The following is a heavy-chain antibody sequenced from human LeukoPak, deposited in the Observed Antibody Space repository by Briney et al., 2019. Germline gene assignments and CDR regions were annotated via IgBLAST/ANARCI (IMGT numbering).Heavy chain of an antibody. CDR1: GFTFSSYG. CDR2: ISYDGSNK. J-gene: IGHJ4*02. Sequence: PGGSLRLSCAASGFTFSSYGMHWVRQAPGKGLEWVAVISYDGSNKYYADPVKGRFTISRDNSKNTLYLEINSLRAEDTAVYYCAKDMYSSSWYYFDYWGQGTLVTVSS. V-gene: IGHV3-30*18. CDR3: AKDMYSSSWYYFDY. D-gene: IGHD6-13*01.